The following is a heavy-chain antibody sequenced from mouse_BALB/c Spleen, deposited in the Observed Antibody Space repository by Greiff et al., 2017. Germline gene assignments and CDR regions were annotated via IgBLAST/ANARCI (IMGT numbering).Heavy chain of an antibody. D-gene: IGHD2-4*01. J-gene: IGHJ2*01. Sequence: VKLVESGPGLVAPSQSLSITCTVSGFSLTSYGVHWVRQPPGKGLEWLGVIWAGGSTNYNSALMSRLSISKDNSKSQVFLKMNSLQTDDTAMYCCARDQGSRMINWGQGSTLTVSS. CDR1: GFSLTSYG. CDR3: ARDQGSRMIN. V-gene: IGHV2-9*02. CDR2: IWAGGST.